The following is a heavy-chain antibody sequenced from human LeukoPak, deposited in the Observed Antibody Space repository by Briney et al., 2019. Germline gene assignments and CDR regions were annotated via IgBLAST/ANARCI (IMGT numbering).Heavy chain of an antibody. V-gene: IGHV3-48*01. CDR3: ARAVGHGSGSPRMDV. Sequence: GSLRLSCAVSGFTFSTHSMNWVRQAPGKGLEWVSYIISSSNTIYYADSVKGRFTISRDNAKNSLYLQVNSLRAEDTAVYYCARAVGHGSGSPRMDVWGKGTTVTVSS. D-gene: IGHD3-10*01. CDR1: GFTFSTHS. J-gene: IGHJ6*04. CDR2: IISSSNTI.